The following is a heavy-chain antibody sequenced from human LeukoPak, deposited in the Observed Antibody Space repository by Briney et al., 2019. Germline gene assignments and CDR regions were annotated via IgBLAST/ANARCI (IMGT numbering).Heavy chain of an antibody. J-gene: IGHJ4*02. CDR2: ISAYNGNT. Sequence: ASVKVSCKASGYTFTSYGISWVRQAPEQGLEWMGWISAYNGNTNYAQKLQGRVTMTTDTSTSTAYMELRSLRSDDTAVYYCARNYCSSTSCYTRVTYYFGYWGQGTLVTVSS. CDR1: GYTFTSYG. CDR3: ARNYCSSTSCYTRVTYYFGY. D-gene: IGHD2-2*02. V-gene: IGHV1-18*01.